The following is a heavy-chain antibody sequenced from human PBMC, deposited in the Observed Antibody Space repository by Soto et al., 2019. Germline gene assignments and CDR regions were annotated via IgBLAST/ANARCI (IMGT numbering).Heavy chain of an antibody. J-gene: IGHJ4*02. CDR1: GFTFSNAW. V-gene: IGHV3-15*01. CDR2: IKSKTDGGTT. CDR3: TTKLYDILTPFDY. Sequence: EVQLVESGGGLVKPGGSLRLSCAASGFTFSNAWMSWVRQAPGKGLEWVGRIKSKTDGGTTDYAAPVKGRFTISRDDSKNTLYLQMNSLKTEDTAVYYCTTKLYDILTPFDYWGQGTLVTGSS. D-gene: IGHD3-9*01.